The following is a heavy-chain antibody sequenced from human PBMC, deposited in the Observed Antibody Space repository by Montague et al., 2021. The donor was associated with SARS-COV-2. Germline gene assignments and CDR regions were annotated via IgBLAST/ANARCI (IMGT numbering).Heavy chain of an antibody. J-gene: IGHJ4*02. Sequence: SLRLSCAGSGFSFSNYVMSWVRQAPGKGLEWVSSLSHGGDTSYYADSVKCRFTISRDNSKSTLYLQMNSLRAEDTAIYYCVPLGYCSDGSCSDFDSWGQGTLVTVSS. CDR2: LSHGGDTS. V-gene: IGHV3-23*01. CDR3: VPLGYCSDGSCSDFDS. CDR1: GFSFSNYV. D-gene: IGHD2-15*01.